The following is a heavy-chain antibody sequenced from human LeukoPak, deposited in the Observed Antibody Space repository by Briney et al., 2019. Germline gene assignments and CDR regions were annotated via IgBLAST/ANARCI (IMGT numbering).Heavy chain of an antibody. CDR1: GFTFSSYA. V-gene: IGHV3-33*01. D-gene: IGHD3-22*01. CDR2: LWYDGSNK. J-gene: IGHJ4*02. Sequence: GGSLRLSCAASGFTFSSYAMHWVRQAPGKGLEWVAVLWYDGSNKYYADSVKGRFTISRDNSKNTLYLQMNSLRAEDTAVYYCARGDSSGYCFDYWGQGTLVTVSS. CDR3: ARGDSSGYCFDY.